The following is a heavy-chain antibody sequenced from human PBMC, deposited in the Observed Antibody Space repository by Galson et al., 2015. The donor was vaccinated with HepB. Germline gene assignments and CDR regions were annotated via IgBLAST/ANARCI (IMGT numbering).Heavy chain of an antibody. D-gene: IGHD2-21*01. CDR3: ARAFHRYCGGDCYSYYFDY. J-gene: IGHJ4*02. Sequence: SVKVSCKASGYTFTGYYMHWVRQAPGQGLEWMGWINPNSGGTNYAQKFQGRVTMTRDTSISTAYMELSRLRSDDTAAYYCARAFHRYCGGDCYSYYFDYWGQGTLVTVSS. CDR2: INPNSGGT. V-gene: IGHV1-2*02. CDR1: GYTFTGYY.